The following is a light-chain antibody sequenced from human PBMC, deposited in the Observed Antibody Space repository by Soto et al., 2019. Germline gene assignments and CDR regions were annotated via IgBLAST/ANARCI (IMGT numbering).Light chain of an antibody. V-gene: IGKV1-39*01. J-gene: IGKJ4*01. CDR3: QRSYSTPPT. Sequence: DIQMTQSPSSLSASVGDRVTITCRASQSISSYLNWYQQKPGKAPKLLIYAASSLHNGVPSRFSGSGSGTDFTLTISSLQPEDFATYYCQRSYSTPPTFGGGTKVEIK. CDR2: AAS. CDR1: QSISSY.